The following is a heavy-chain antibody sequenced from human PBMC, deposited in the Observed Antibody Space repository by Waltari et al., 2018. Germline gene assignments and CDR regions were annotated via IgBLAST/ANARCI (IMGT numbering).Heavy chain of an antibody. V-gene: IGHV4-59*01. J-gene: IGHJ4*02. CDR1: GGSISSYY. D-gene: IGHD3-16*01. CDR2: IYYRGST. Sequence: QVQLQESGPGLVKPSETLSLTCTVSGGSISSYYWSWIRQPPGKGLEWIGYIYYRGSTNYHPSLKSRVTISVDTSKNQFSLKLISVTAADTAVYYCARTPRGLIPFDYWGQGTLVTVSS. CDR3: ARTPRGLIPFDY.